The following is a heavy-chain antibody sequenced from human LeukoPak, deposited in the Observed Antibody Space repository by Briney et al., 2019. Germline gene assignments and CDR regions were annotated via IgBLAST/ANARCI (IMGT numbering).Heavy chain of an antibody. CDR2: ISSSSSYI. Sequence: GGSLRLSCAASGFTFSSYSMNWVRQAPGKGLEWVSSISSSSSYIYYADSVKGRFTISRDNAKNSLYLQMNSLRAEDTAVYYCARGTTTYYYDSSGYYPDYWGQGTLVTVSS. J-gene: IGHJ4*02. CDR3: ARGTTTYYYDSSGYYPDY. D-gene: IGHD3-22*01. V-gene: IGHV3-21*01. CDR1: GFTFSSYS.